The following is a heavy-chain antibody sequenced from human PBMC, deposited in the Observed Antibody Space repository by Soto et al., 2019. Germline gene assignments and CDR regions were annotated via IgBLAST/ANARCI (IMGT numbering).Heavy chain of an antibody. CDR1: GFTFDDYA. Sequence: EVQLVESGGGLVQPGRSLRLSCAASGFTFDDYAMHWVRQAPGKGLEWVSGISWNSGSIGYADSVKGRFTISRDNAKNSLYLQMNSLRAEDTALYYCAKVNLRMTTVTTGWFDPWGQGTLVTVSS. CDR3: AKVNLRMTTVTTGWFDP. CDR2: ISWNSGSI. V-gene: IGHV3-9*01. J-gene: IGHJ5*02. D-gene: IGHD4-17*01.